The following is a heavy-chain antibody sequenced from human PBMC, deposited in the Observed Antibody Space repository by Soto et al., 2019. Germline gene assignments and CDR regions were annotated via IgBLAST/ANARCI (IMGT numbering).Heavy chain of an antibody. J-gene: IGHJ3*02. CDR1: GGSFSGYY. D-gene: IGHD6-13*01. CDR3: ARENSSSWAFDI. Sequence: QVQLQQWGAGLLKPSETLSLTCAVYGGSFSGYYWSWIRQPPGKGLEWIGEINHSGSTKYNPSLKSRXXIXVXXSKNQFSLKMSAVTAADTAVYYCARENSSSWAFDIWGQGTMVTVSS. V-gene: IGHV4-34*01. CDR2: INHSGST.